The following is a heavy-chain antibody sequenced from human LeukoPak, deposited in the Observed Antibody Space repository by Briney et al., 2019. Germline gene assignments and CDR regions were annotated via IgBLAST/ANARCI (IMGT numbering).Heavy chain of an antibody. CDR2: IKQDGSEK. D-gene: IGHD3-10*01. CDR3: ARALYYYDWGD. Sequence: TGGSLRLSCADSGFTFSSYWMSWVRQAPGKGLEWVANIKQDGSEKYYVDSVKGRFTISRDNAKNSLYLQMNSLRAEDTAVYYCARALYYYDWGDWGQGTLVTVSS. V-gene: IGHV3-7*01. CDR1: GFTFSSYW. J-gene: IGHJ4*02.